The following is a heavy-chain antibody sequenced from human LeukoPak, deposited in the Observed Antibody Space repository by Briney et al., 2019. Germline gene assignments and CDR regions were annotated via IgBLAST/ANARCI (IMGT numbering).Heavy chain of an antibody. V-gene: IGHV3-33*01. Sequence: GGSLRLSCAASGFTFSNYGKHWVRQAPGKGLEWVALIWYDGSNKYYADSVRGRFTISRDNSKNTLYLQMKSLRVEDTAVYYCARAGVGAIYYFDYWGQGTLVTVSS. CDR1: GFTFSNYG. J-gene: IGHJ4*02. D-gene: IGHD1-26*01. CDR2: IWYDGSNK. CDR3: ARAGVGAIYYFDY.